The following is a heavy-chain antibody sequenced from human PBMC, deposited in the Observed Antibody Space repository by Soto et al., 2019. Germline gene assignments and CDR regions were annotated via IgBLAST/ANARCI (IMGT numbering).Heavy chain of an antibody. D-gene: IGHD6-13*01. J-gene: IGHJ4*02. CDR3: ARDEQDIVAAGLFDY. CDR1: GYTFTNYG. V-gene: IGHV1-18*01. Sequence: QVQLVQSGAEVKKPGASVKVSCKASGYTFTNYGISWVRQAPGQGLEWMGWISAYNGNRNYAQKLQGRVTMTTDTSTSTAYMELRSLRSDDTAVYYCARDEQDIVAAGLFDYWGQGTLVTVSS. CDR2: ISAYNGNR.